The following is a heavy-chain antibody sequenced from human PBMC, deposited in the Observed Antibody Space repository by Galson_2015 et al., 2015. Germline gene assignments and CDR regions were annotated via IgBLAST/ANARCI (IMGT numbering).Heavy chain of an antibody. J-gene: IGHJ4*02. Sequence: SLRLSCAASGFTFSDYYMSWIRQAPGKGLEWVSYISVSSTTKYYAGSVKGRFTISRDNAKNSLYLQMKSLRAEDTAVYYCARSLYWNHAGDVDYWGQGTLVTVSS. V-gene: IGHV3-11*01. CDR2: ISVSSTTK. CDR3: ARSLYWNHAGDVDY. CDR1: GFTFSDYY. D-gene: IGHD2-8*02.